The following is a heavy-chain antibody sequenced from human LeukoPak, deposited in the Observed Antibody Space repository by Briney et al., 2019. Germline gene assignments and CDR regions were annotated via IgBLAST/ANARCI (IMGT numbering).Heavy chain of an antibody. Sequence: GGSLRLSCAASGFTFDGYGMHWVRQPPGKGLEWVAFIRYDGSIIYYADSVRGRFTISRDNSKDTLYLQMNSLRPEDTAVYYCAKVPPQGYCSGGSCYMQYLQHWGQGTLVTVSS. V-gene: IGHV3-30*02. D-gene: IGHD2-15*01. CDR3: AKVPPQGYCSGGSCYMQYLQH. J-gene: IGHJ1*01. CDR1: GFTFDGYG. CDR2: IRYDGSII.